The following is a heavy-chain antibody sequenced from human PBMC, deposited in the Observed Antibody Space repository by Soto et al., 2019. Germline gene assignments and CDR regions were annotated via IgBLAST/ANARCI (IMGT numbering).Heavy chain of an antibody. V-gene: IGHV1-24*01. J-gene: IGHJ4*02. D-gene: IGHD4-17*01. CDR1: GYTLTELS. Sequence: ASVKVSCKVSGYTLTELSMHWVRQAPGKGLEWMGGFDPEDGETIYAQKFQGRVTMTEDTSTDTAYMELSSLRSEDTAVYYCATDTDFYGGNRHFDYWGQGTLVTVSS. CDR2: FDPEDGET. CDR3: ATDTDFYGGNRHFDY.